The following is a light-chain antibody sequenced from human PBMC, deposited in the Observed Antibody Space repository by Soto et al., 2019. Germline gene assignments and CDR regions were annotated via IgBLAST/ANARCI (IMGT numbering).Light chain of an antibody. V-gene: IGLV2-14*03. CDR1: SSDGGGYNY. CDR3: SSYTTSNTRQIV. CDR2: DVT. J-gene: IGLJ1*01. Sequence: QSLLTQPAPVSGSPGQSVTLSCTGTSSDGGGYNYFSWYQHHPGKAPKLIIYDVTNRPSGVSNPFSGSKSGNTASLTISGLQPEDEADYYCSSYTTSNTRQIVFGTGTKVTVL.